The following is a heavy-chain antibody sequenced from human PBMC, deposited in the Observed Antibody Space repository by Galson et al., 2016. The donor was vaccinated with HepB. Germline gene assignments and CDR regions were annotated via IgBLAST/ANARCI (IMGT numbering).Heavy chain of an antibody. J-gene: IGHJ4*02. CDR1: GFSFDDYG. CDR2: ISDGGLP. D-gene: IGHD1-26*01. V-gene: IGHV3-23*01. Sequence: SLRLSCAASGFSFDDYGMTWVRQAPGKGLEWVSSISDGGLPHYADSVKGRVTISRDNYRKSVYLQMNSLRPEDTAMYYCAKPPADRRWDLLPGDYWGQGILVTVSS. CDR3: AKPPADRRWDLLPGDY.